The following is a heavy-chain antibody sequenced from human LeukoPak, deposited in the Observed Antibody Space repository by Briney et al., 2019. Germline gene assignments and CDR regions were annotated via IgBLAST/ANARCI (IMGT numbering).Heavy chain of an antibody. CDR2: IIPILGIA. CDR1: GGTFSSYA. Sequence: GASVKVSCKASGGTFSSYAISWVRQAPGQGLEWMGRIIPILGIANYAQKFQGRVTITADKSTSTAYMELSSLRSEDTAVYYCATGYGDYHFDYWGQGTLVTVSS. CDR3: ATGYGDYHFDY. J-gene: IGHJ4*02. D-gene: IGHD4-17*01. V-gene: IGHV1-69*04.